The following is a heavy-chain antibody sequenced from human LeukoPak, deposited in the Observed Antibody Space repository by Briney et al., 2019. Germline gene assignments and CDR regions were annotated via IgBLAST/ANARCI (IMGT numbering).Heavy chain of an antibody. V-gene: IGHV1-2*02. CDR1: GYTFTGYY. CDR3: ARGVTARGFYYYMDI. Sequence: ASVKVSCKASGYTFTGYYIQWVRQAPGQGREWMGWINPHSGGTNYAQEFQGRVTMTRDTSISTAYMELSSLRPDDTAVYSCARGVTARGFYYYMDIWGNGTTVTISS. J-gene: IGHJ6*03. CDR2: INPHSGGT. D-gene: IGHD2-21*02.